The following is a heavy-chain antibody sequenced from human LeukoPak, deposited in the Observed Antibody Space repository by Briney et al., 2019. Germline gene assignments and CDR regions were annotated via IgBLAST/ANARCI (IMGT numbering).Heavy chain of an antibody. V-gene: IGHV4-59*01. J-gene: IGHJ4*02. CDR1: RGSIISYY. CDR3: ARAKYYYGSSGYYYFDY. D-gene: IGHD3-22*01. CDR2: IYNSGST. Sequence: SETLSLTCTVSRGSIISYYRTWIRQPPGKGLEWIGYIYNSGSTNYNPSLKSRVTISVDTSKNQFSLKLSSVTAADTAVYYCARAKYYYGSSGYYYFDYWGQGTLVTVSS.